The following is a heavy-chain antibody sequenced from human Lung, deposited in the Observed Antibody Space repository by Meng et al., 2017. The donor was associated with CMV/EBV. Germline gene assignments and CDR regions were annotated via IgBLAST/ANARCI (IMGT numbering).Heavy chain of an antibody. CDR2: INPNSGGT. CDR3: ARVFGVEVPLEGCMDV. V-gene: IGHV1-2*02. Sequence: ASXXVSXKASGYTFTGYYMHWVRQAPGQGLEWMGWINPNSGGTNYAQKFQGRVTMTRDTSISTAYMELSRLRSDDTAVYYCARVFGVEVPLEGCMDVWGQGTTVTVSS. J-gene: IGHJ6*02. CDR1: GYTFTGYY. D-gene: IGHD2-2*01.